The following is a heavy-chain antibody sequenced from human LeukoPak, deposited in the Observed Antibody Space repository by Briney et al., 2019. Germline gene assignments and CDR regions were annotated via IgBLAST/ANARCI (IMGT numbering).Heavy chain of an antibody. D-gene: IGHD6-13*01. CDR1: GGSISSSSYY. CDR2: IYYSGST. Sequence: PSETLSLTCTVSGGSISSSSYYWGWIRQPPGKGLEWIGSIYYSGSTYYNASLKSRVTISVDASKNQFSLKLSSVTAADTAVYYCARPVIAAAGTLNWFDPWGQGTLVTVSS. CDR3: ARPVIAAAGTLNWFDP. V-gene: IGHV4-39*01. J-gene: IGHJ5*02.